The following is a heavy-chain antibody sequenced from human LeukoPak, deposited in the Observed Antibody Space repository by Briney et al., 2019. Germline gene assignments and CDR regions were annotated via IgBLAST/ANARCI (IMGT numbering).Heavy chain of an antibody. CDR1: GFTFSSYA. V-gene: IGHV3-30-3*01. Sequence: AGGSLRLSCAASGFTFSSYAMHWVRQAPGKGLEWVAVISYDGSNKYYADSVKGRFTISRDNSKNTPYLQMSSLRAEDTAVYYCARGTPSSSGWLYYGMDVWGQGTTVTVSS. CDR2: ISYDGSNK. D-gene: IGHD6-19*01. CDR3: ARGTPSSSGWLYYGMDV. J-gene: IGHJ6*02.